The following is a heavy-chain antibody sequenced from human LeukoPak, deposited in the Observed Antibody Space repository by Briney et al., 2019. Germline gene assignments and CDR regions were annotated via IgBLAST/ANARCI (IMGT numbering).Heavy chain of an antibody. J-gene: IGHJ4*02. CDR3: AKHYMGSSYNHGLDC. Sequence: GGSLRLSCTASGFTLSSYSMNWVRQAPGKGLEWVSYIGYRNSPIHYADSVKGRFTISRDNAKNSLYLQMNSLRAEDTALYYCAKHYMGSSYNHGLDCWGQGTLVTVSS. CDR1: GFTLSSYS. D-gene: IGHD3-10*01. V-gene: IGHV3-48*01. CDR2: IGYRNSPI.